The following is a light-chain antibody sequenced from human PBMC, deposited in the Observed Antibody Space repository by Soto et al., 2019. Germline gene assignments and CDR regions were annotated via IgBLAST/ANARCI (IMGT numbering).Light chain of an antibody. J-gene: IGKJ2*01. V-gene: IGKV4-1*01. CDR2: WAS. Sequence: DIVMTQSPDSLAASLGERAPTNCKSSQSVFTRSNNKDCLAWYQQKPGQPPKLLLYWASTRESGVPDRFSGSGSGTDFTLTISSLQAEDVAIYYCQQFSSPPFFPFGQGTKVDI. CDR3: QQFSSPPFFP. CDR1: QSVFTRSNNKDC.